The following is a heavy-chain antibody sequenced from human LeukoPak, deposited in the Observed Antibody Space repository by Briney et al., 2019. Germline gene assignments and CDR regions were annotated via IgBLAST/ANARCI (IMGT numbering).Heavy chain of an antibody. J-gene: IGHJ4*02. CDR3: AKDVSFGMFQYYFDY. V-gene: IGHV3-33*06. CDR1: GFTFNNYG. CDR2: IWYDGSNI. Sequence: GTSLRLSCAASGFTFNNYGMHWVRQAPGKGLEWVAVIWYDGSNIYYSDSVKGRFTISRDSSKNMLYLQMNSLRAEDTAVYYCAKDVSFGMFQYYFDYWGQGTLVTVSS. D-gene: IGHD3-3*01.